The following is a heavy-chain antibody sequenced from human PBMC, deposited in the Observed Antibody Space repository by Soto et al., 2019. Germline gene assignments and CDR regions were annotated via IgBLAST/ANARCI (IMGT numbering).Heavy chain of an antibody. D-gene: IGHD6-13*01. V-gene: IGHV1-46*01. CDR1: GYSVARYF. Sequence: GASVKVSCKASGYSVARYFMHWVRQAPGQGLEWLGVINPSADTTTYAQKFQGRVTMTWDTSTNTDFMDVSSLRSEDTAIYYCARGGSSPVCCYYCGLDVWGQGTTVTVSS. CDR2: INPSADTT. J-gene: IGHJ6*02. CDR3: ARGGSSPVCCYYCGLDV.